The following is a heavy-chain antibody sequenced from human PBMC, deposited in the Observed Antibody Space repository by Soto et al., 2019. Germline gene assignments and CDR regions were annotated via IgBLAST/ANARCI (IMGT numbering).Heavy chain of an antibody. J-gene: IGHJ4*02. CDR2: ISWNSGSI. D-gene: IGHD6-19*01. V-gene: IGHV3-9*01. CDR1: GFTFDDYA. CDR3: AKVLKAVAGTFDY. Sequence: GGSLRLSCAASGFTFDDYAMHWVRQAPGKGLEWASGISWNSGSIGYADSVKGRFTISRDNAKNSLYLQMNSLRAEDTALYYCAKVLKAVAGTFDYWGQGTLVTVSS.